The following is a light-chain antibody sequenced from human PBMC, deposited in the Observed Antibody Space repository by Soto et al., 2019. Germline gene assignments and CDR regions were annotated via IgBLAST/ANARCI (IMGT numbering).Light chain of an antibody. CDR2: EVS. V-gene: IGLV2-8*01. J-gene: IGLJ1*01. CDR1: SSDVGGYNY. Sequence: QSALTQPPSASGSPGQSVTISCTGTSSDVGGYNYVSWYQQYPGKAPKLVIYEVSKRPSGVPDRFSGSKSGNTASLTVSGLQAEDEADYYCSSYAGSNAGVFGTGTKLTVL. CDR3: SSYAGSNAGV.